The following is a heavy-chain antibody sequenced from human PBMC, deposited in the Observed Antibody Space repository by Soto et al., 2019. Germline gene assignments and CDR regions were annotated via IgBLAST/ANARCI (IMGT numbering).Heavy chain of an antibody. J-gene: IGHJ4*02. V-gene: IGHV1-69*06. Sequence: SVKVSCKASGGSFSSYAISWVRQAPGQGLEWMGGIIPIFGTANYAQKFQGRVTITADKSTSTAYMELSSLRSEDTAVYYCARDRVDSSTSFDYWGQGTLVTVSS. CDR3: ARDRVDSSTSFDY. CDR1: GGSFSSYA. CDR2: IIPIFGTA. D-gene: IGHD2-15*01.